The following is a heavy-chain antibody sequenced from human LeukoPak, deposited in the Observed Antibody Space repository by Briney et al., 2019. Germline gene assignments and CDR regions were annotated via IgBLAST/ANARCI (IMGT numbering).Heavy chain of an antibody. CDR1: GFTFSSYT. CDR2: ISGSGDNT. J-gene: IGHJ4*02. CDR3: ARGVIAAAGFFDY. V-gene: IGHV3-23*01. Sequence: GGSLRLSCAASGFTFSSYTMSWVRQAPGKGLEWVSAISGSGDNTYYADSVKGRFTISRDNSKNTLYLQMNSLRAEDTAVYYCARGVIAAAGFFDYWGQGTLVTVSS. D-gene: IGHD6-13*01.